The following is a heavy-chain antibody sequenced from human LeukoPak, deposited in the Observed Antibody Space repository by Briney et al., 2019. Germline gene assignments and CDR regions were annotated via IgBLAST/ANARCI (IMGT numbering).Heavy chain of an antibody. V-gene: IGHV5-51*01. J-gene: IGHJ3*02. D-gene: IGHD3-22*01. CDR3: ASQGQYYYDSSGYLSAFDI. Sequence: HGESLKISCKGSGYRFTSYWIGWVRPMPGKGLEWMGIIYPGDSDTRYSPSFQGQVTISADKSISTAYLQWSSLKASDTAMYYCASQGQYYYDSSGYLSAFDIWGQGTMVTVSS. CDR2: IYPGDSDT. CDR1: GYRFTSYW.